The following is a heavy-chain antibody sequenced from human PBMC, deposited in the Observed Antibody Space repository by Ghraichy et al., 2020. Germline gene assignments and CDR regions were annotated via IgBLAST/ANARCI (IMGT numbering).Heavy chain of an antibody. CDR1: EFTFSNYW. D-gene: IGHD2-2*01. V-gene: IGHV3-7*03. J-gene: IGHJ4*02. CDR2: ITQDGSEK. CDR3: ARYCSGTRCQSQWNPWYY. Sequence: GGSLRLSCAASEFTFSNYWMSWVRQAPGRGLEWVASITQDGSEKYFADSVKGRFTISRDNAKNSVYLQMNTLRVEDTAVYYCARYCSGTRCQSQWNPWYYWGQGTLVTVSS.